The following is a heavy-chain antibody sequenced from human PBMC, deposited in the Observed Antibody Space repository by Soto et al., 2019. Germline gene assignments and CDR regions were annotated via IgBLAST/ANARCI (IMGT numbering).Heavy chain of an antibody. CDR2: ISYDGSNK. J-gene: IGHJ6*02. V-gene: IGHV3-30*03. Sequence: QVQLVESGGGVVQPGRSLRLSCAASGFTFSSYGMHWVRQAPGKGLEWVAVISYDGSNKYYADTVKGRFTISRDNSKNTLYLQMNSLRAEDTAVYYCAGDIAAALYSCYGMDVWGQGTTVTVSS. CDR1: GFTFSSYG. D-gene: IGHD6-13*01. CDR3: AGDIAAALYSCYGMDV.